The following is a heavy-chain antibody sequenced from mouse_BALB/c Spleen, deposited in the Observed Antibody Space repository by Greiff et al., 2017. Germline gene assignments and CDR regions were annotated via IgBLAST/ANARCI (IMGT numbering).Heavy chain of an antibody. CDR3: ARGTMITTMAY. V-gene: IGHV3-2*02. Sequence: DVQLVESGPGLVKPSQSLSLTCTVTGYSITSDYAWNWIRQFPGNKLEWMGYISYSGSTSYNPSLKSRISITRDTSKNQFFLQLNSVTTEDTATYYCARGTMITTMAYWGQGTLVTVSA. D-gene: IGHD2-4*01. CDR1: GYSITSDYA. J-gene: IGHJ3*01. CDR2: ISYSGST.